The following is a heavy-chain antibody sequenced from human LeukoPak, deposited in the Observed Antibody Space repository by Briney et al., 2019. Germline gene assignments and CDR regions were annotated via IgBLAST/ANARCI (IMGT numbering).Heavy chain of an antibody. J-gene: IGHJ6*03. CDR1: EFSVGSNY. D-gene: IGHD5-18*01. CDR2: IYSGGST. Sequence: GGSLRLSCAASEFSVGSNYMTWVREAPGKGLEWVSLIYSGGSTYYADSVKGRFTISRDNAKNSLYLQMNSLRAEDTAVYYCARHTYGYSFYYYMDVWGKGTTVTISS. V-gene: IGHV3-66*04. CDR3: ARHTYGYSFYYYMDV.